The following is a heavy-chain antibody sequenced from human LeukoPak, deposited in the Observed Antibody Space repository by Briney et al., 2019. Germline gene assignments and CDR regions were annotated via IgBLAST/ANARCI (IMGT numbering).Heavy chain of an antibody. J-gene: IGHJ4*02. Sequence: ASVKVSCKASGYTFTGYHMHWVRQAPGQGLEWMGWINGYNGNTNYAQKFQGRVTMTTDTSTTTAYMELRSLRSDDTAVYYCAIDEVYGDYRYWGQGTVVTVSS. CDR2: INGYNGNT. CDR1: GYTFTGYH. CDR3: AIDEVYGDYRY. V-gene: IGHV1-18*04. D-gene: IGHD4-17*01.